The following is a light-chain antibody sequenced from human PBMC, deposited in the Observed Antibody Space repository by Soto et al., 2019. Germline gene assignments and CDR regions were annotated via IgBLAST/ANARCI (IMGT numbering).Light chain of an antibody. V-gene: IGLV1-40*01. J-gene: IGLJ2*01. CDR2: GNS. Sequence: QLVLTQPPSVSGAPGQRVTISCTGSSSKIGAGYDVHWYQQLPGTAPKVLIYGNSNRPSGVPDRFSGSKSGTSASLAITGLQAEDEADYYCQSYDSSLSAVVFGGGIKLTVL. CDR1: SSKIGAGYD. CDR3: QSYDSSLSAVV.